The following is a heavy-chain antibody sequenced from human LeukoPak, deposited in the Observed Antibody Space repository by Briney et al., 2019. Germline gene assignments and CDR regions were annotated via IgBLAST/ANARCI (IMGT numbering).Heavy chain of an antibody. CDR1: GFTFDDYA. V-gene: IGHV3-9*03. CDR3: AKTDGYNSGAFDI. J-gene: IGHJ3*02. CDR2: ISWNSGSI. Sequence: GGSLRLSCAASGFTFDDYAVHWVRQAPGKGLEWVSGISWNSGSIGYADSVKGRFTISRDNAKNSLYLQMNSLRAEDMALYYCAKTDGYNSGAFDIWGQGTMVTVSS. D-gene: IGHD5-24*01.